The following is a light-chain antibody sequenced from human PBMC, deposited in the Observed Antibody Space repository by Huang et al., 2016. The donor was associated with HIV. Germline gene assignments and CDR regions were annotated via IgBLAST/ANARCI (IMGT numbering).Light chain of an antibody. CDR1: QNINTW. J-gene: IGKJ2*01. Sequence: DIQMTQSPSTLSASVGDRVTITCRASQNINTWLAWYQQKPGKAPNLVIYRASSLQKCVPSRFTGSVSGTEFTLTITSLQPDDLGTYYCQQYNTYLYTFGQGTKLEI. CDR2: RAS. CDR3: QQYNTYLYT. V-gene: IGKV1-5*03.